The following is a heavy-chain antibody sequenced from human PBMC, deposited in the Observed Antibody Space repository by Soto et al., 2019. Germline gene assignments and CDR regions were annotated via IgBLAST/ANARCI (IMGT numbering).Heavy chain of an antibody. D-gene: IGHD6-13*01. CDR1: GGSISSGDYY. V-gene: IGHV4-30-4*01. J-gene: IGHJ5*02. Sequence: QVQLQESGPGLVKPSQTLSLTCTVSGGSISSGDYYWSWIRQPPGKGLEWIGYIYYSGSTYYNPSLKSRVTISVDTSENQFSLKLSSVTAADRAVNHCARERPDGSRLDPWGQGSLVTVSS. CDR2: IYYSGST. CDR3: ARERPDGSRLDP.